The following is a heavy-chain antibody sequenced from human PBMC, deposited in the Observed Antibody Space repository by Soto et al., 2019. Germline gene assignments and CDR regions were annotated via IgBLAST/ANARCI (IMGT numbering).Heavy chain of an antibody. J-gene: IGHJ4*02. D-gene: IGHD3-10*01. V-gene: IGHV1-24*01. CDR3: ATARYGSGIYYFDY. CDR2: FDPEDGET. Sequence: ASVKVSCKVSGYTLTELSMPWVGQAPGKGLEWMGGFDPEDGETIYARKFQGRVTMTEDTSTDTAYMELSSLRSEDTAVYYCATARYGSGIYYFDYWGQGTLVTVSS. CDR1: GYTLTELS.